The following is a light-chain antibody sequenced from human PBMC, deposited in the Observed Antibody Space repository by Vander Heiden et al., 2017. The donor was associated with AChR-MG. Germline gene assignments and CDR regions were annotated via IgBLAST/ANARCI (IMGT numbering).Light chain of an antibody. CDR3: NSRDSSGNL. CDR2: GKN. CDR1: SLRSYY. V-gene: IGLV3-19*01. J-gene: IGLJ2*01. Sequence: SSELTQDPAVSVALGQTVRITCQGDSLRSYYASWYQQKQGQAPVLVIYGKNNRPSGIPDRFSGSSSGNTASLTITGAQAEDEADYYCNSRDSSGNLFGGGTKLTVL.